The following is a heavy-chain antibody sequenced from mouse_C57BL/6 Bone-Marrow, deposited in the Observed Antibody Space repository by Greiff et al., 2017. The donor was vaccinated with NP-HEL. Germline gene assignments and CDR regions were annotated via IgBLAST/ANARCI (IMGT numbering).Heavy chain of an antibody. D-gene: IGHD1-1*01. CDR3: ARGDGSSYGYFDY. J-gene: IGHJ2*01. CDR2: IDPSDSYT. CDR1: GYTFTSYW. Sequence: VQLQQPGAELVKPGASVKLSCKASGYTFTSYWMQWVKQRPGQGLEWIGEIDPSDSYTNYNQKFKGKATLTVDTSSSTAYMQLSSLTSEDSAVYYCARGDGSSYGYFDYWGQGTTLTVSS. V-gene: IGHV1-50*01.